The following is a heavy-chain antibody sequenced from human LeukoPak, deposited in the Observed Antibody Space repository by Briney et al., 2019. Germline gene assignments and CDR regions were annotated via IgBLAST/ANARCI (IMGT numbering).Heavy chain of an antibody. CDR1: GGSISSYY. CDR3: ARDTHNWNDRAFDI. J-gene: IGHJ3*02. V-gene: IGHV4-59*01. CDR2: IYYSGST. D-gene: IGHD1-1*01. Sequence: PSETLSLTCTVSGGSISSYYWSWIRQPPGKGLEWIGYIYYSGSTNYNPSLKRRVTIPVDTSKNQFSLKLSSVTAADTAVYYCARDTHNWNDRAFDIWGQGTMVTVSS.